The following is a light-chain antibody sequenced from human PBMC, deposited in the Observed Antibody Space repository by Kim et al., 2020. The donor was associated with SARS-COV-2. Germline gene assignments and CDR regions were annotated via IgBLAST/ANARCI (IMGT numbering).Light chain of an antibody. J-gene: IGLJ3*02. V-gene: IGLV7-43*01. CDR3: LLYYGGARV. Sequence: PGGTVTLACASSTGAVTSGYYPNWFQQKPGQAPRALIYSTSIKHSWTPARFSGSLLGGKAALTLSGVQPEDEAEYYCLLYYGGARVFGGGTQLTVL. CDR2: STS. CDR1: TGAVTSGYY.